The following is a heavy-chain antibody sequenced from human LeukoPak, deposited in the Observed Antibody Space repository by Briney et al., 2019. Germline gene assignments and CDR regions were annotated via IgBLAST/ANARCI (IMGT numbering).Heavy chain of an antibody. D-gene: IGHD4-23*01. V-gene: IGHV3-53*01. CDR3: ARGYGGNSGWYYYMDV. CDR2: IYSGGNT. Sequence: GGSLRLSCAASGFTFSCYSMNWVRQAPGKGLEWVSVIYSGGNTYYTDSVKGRFTISRDNSKNTLHLQMNSLRAEDTAVYYCARGYGGNSGWYYYMDVWGTGTTVTVSS. CDR1: GFTFSCYS. J-gene: IGHJ6*03.